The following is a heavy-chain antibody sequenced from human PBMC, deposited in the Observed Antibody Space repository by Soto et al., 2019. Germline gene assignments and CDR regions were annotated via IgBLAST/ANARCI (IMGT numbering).Heavy chain of an antibody. J-gene: IGHJ6*02. V-gene: IGHV1-18*01. D-gene: IGHD1-1*01. CDR2: ISAYNGHT. CDR1: GYTFSDSG. CDR3: ARTTSGFYYNYGMDV. Sequence: ASVKVSCKTSGYTFSDSGINWVRQAPGQGLEWMGWISAYNGHTDYAQNLQGRLTLTTEASTSTAYMELKSLRSDDTAVYYCARTTSGFYYNYGMDVWGQGTTVTAP.